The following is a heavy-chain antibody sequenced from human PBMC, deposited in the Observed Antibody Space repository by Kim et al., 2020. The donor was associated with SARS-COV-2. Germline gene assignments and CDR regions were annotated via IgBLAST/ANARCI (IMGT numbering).Heavy chain of an antibody. CDR3: ARGGRGDHFSNGMAV. CDR1: GYTFAAYG. CDR2: IGAYNGMS. D-gene: IGHD2-21*02. Sequence: ASVKVSCKASGYTFAAYGISWVRQARGQGFQWMGGIGAYNGMSDYGQTFHDRITMTTDISSSTAYLEVRSLRSDDTAIYFCARGGRGDHFSNGMAVWGQGTAVIVAS. V-gene: IGHV1-18*01. J-gene: IGHJ6*02.